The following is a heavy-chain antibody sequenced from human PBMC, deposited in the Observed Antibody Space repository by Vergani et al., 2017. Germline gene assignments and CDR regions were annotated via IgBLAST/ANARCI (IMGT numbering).Heavy chain of an antibody. CDR2: INHSGST. D-gene: IGHD2-15*01. CDR1: GGSFSGYY. CDR3: ARGRRGXYCSGGSCYFWFDP. Sequence: QVQLQQWGAGLLKPSETLSLTCAVYGGSFSGYYWSWIRQPPGKGLEWIEEINHSGSTNYNPSLKSRVTISVDTSKNQFSLKLSSVTAADTAVYYCARGRRGXYCSGGSCYFWFDPWGQGTLVTVSS. J-gene: IGHJ5*02. V-gene: IGHV4-34*01.